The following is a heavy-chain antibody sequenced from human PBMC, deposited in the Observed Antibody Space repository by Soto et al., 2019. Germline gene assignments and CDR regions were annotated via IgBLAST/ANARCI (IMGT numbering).Heavy chain of an antibody. CDR2: IYWNDAK. D-gene: IGHD2-8*02. J-gene: IGHJ4*02. V-gene: IGHV2-5*01. Sequence: SGPTLVNPTQTLTLTCTLSGLSLNTTAVGVGWVRQHPGKALEWLAVIYWNDAKRYSPSLKSRLTLTKDTSKNQVGLTMTNMDPVDTAIYYCGPLSYSTGGSDYWGQGALVT. CDR1: GLSLNTTAVG. CDR3: GPLSYSTGGSDY.